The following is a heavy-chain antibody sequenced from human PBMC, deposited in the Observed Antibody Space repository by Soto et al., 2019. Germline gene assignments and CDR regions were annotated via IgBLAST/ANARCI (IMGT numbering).Heavy chain of an antibody. J-gene: IGHJ4*02. D-gene: IGHD1-26*01. CDR1: GFIIPCCA. CDR2: IGADGTHK. V-gene: IGHV3-30*01. Sequence: QVRLVESGGGVVQPGRSLRLSCAASGFIIPCCAIHWIRQSPGKGLEWVAVIGADGTHKYYGDSVQGRFTISRDTSQNMVFLQMDSLTAEDTALYYCARDVRVGEPVYFDDWGQGTLVSVSS. CDR3: ARDVRVGEPVYFDD.